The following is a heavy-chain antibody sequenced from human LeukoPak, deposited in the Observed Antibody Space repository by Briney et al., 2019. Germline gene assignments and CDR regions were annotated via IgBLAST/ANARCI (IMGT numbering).Heavy chain of an antibody. J-gene: IGHJ4*02. V-gene: IGHV3-23*01. CDR3: AKPYYYGSRSYMDY. CDR2: ISGSGGST. D-gene: IGHD3-10*01. CDR1: ECTFSNDA. Sequence: GGSLRLSCAASECTFSNDAMNWVRQAPGKGLEWVSGISGSGGSTYYADSVKGRFTISRDNSKNMLYLQMNSLRAEDTAVYYCAKPYYYGSRSYMDYWGQGTLVTVSS.